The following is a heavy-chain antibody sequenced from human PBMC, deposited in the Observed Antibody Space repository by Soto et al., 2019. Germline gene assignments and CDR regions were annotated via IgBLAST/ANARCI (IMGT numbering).Heavy chain of an antibody. D-gene: IGHD3-16*02. V-gene: IGHV4-39*07. J-gene: IGHJ3*02. Sequence: SETLSLTCTVSGGSISSSSYYWGWIRQPPGKGLEWIGSIYHSGSTYYNPSLKSRVTISVDTSKNQFSLKLSSVTAADTAVYYCARLYGLDAFDIWGQGTMVTVSS. CDR2: IYHSGST. CDR1: GGSISSSSYY. CDR3: ARLYGLDAFDI.